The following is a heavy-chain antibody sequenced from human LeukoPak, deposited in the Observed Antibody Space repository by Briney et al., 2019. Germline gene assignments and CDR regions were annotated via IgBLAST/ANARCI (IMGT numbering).Heavy chain of an antibody. CDR3: ARVGDSNGVFDY. V-gene: IGHV3-30-3*01. Sequence: GGSLRLSCAASGFTVSSNYMSWVRQAPGKGLEWVAVISYDGSNKYYADSVKGRFTISRDNSKNTLYLQMNSLRAKDTAVYYCARVGDSNGVFDYWGQGTLVTASS. CDR2: ISYDGSNK. J-gene: IGHJ4*02. CDR1: GFTVSSNY. D-gene: IGHD2-8*01.